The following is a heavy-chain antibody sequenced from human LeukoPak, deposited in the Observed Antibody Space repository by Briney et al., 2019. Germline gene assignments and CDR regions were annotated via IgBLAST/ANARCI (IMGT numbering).Heavy chain of an antibody. D-gene: IGHD3-10*01. V-gene: IGHV4-30-4*01. CDR3: ASTSKYIGSGRDDSFDI. CDR1: GGSISTGGYY. Sequence: SPSETLSLTCTVSGGSISTGGYYWSWIRQSPGKGLEWIGYISYSGGTYYNPSLKSRVTMSVDASKSQFSLKMSSVTAADTALYYCASTSKYIGSGRDDSFDIWGQGTMVTVSS. J-gene: IGHJ3*02. CDR2: ISYSGGT.